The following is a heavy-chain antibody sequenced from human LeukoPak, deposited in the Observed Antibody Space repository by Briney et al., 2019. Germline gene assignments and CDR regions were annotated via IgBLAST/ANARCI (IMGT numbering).Heavy chain of an antibody. CDR2: ISYDGSNK. CDR1: GFTFSSYG. D-gene: IGHD2-2*01. J-gene: IGHJ6*02. V-gene: IGHV3-30*18. CDR3: AKESVPYYYYGMDV. Sequence: GGSLRLSCAASGFTFSSYGMHWVRQAPGKGLEWVAVISYDGSNKYYADSVKGRFTISRDNSKNTLYLQMNSLRAEDTAVYYCAKESVPYYYYGMDVWGQGTTATVSS.